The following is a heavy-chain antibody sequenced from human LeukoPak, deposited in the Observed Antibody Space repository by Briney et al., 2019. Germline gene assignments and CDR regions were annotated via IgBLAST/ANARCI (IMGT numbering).Heavy chain of an antibody. CDR1: GGSISSGGYY. Sequence: TLSLTCTVSGGSISSGGYYWSWIRQHPGKGLEWIGYIYYSGRTSYNPSLNSRVTISVDTSKNQFSLRLNSVTAADTAVYFCARMDKGIKATFFDSWGQGTLVSVSS. CDR3: ARMDKGIKATFFDS. J-gene: IGHJ4*02. CDR2: IYYSGRT. V-gene: IGHV4-31*03. D-gene: IGHD5-18*01.